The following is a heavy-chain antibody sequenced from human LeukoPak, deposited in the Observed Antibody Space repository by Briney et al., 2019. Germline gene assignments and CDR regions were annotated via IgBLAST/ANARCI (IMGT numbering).Heavy chain of an antibody. CDR1: GFTFSSYA. D-gene: IGHD3-9*01. CDR3: AKWGDYDVLTGYYDPDY. V-gene: IGHV3-23*01. J-gene: IGHJ4*02. CDR2: ITGSGAIT. Sequence: GGSLRLSCAASGFTFSSYAMSRVRQAPGKGLEWVSAITGSGAITYYADSLKGRFTISRDNSKNTLYLQMNSLRAEDTAVYYCAKWGDYDVLTGYYDPDYWGQGTLVTVSS.